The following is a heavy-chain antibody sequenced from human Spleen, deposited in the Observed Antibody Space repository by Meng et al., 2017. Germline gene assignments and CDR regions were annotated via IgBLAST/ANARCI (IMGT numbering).Heavy chain of an antibody. Sequence: QLVQSGAEVKKPGASVKVSCDASGYTLSSDGFSWVRQAPGQGLEWLGWMSPSSGNTAFSQKVQGRVTMTRDTSTTTAYMELSNLRSEDTAVYFCARGSGYNRYWGQGTLVTVSS. J-gene: IGHJ4*02. CDR2: MSPSSGNT. CDR1: GYTLSSDG. V-gene: IGHV1-8*02. CDR3: ARGSGYNRY. D-gene: IGHD6-13*01.